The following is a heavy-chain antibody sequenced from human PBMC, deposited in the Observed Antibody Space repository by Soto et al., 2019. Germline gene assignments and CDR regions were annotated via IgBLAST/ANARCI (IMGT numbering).Heavy chain of an antibody. V-gene: IGHV1-69*13. J-gene: IGHJ6*02. Sequence: ASVKVSCKASGGTFSSYAISCVRQAPGQGLEWMGGIIPIFGTANYAQKFQGRVTITADESTSTAYMELSSLRSEDTAVYYCAITYNWNYVPYYYYGMDVWGQGTTVTVSS. D-gene: IGHD1-7*01. CDR3: AITYNWNYVPYYYYGMDV. CDR2: IIPIFGTA. CDR1: GGTFSSYA.